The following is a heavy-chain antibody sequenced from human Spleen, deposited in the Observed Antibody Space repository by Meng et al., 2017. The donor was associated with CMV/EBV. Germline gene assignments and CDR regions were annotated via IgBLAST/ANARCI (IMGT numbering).Heavy chain of an antibody. CDR2: IYSGGST. Sequence: GGSLRLSCAASGFTVSSNYMSWVRQAPGKGLEWVSVIYSGGSTYYADSVKGRFTISRDNAKNTLYLQMNSLRAEDRAVYYCARAPSGWLYAFDMWGQGTMVTVSS. D-gene: IGHD2-15*01. CDR1: GFTVSSNY. V-gene: IGHV3-66*01. CDR3: ARAPSGWLYAFDM. J-gene: IGHJ3*02.